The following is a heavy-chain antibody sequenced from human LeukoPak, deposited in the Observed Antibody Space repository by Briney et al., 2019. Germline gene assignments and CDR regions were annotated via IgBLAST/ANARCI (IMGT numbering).Heavy chain of an antibody. Sequence: KTGGSLRLSCTASGFTFGEYAMSWFRQAPGKGLEWVGFIRSKACGGTTEYAASVKGRFTISRDDSKSIAYLQMNSLKTEDTAVYYCTRDKSPYYYGSGSSNWFDPWGQGTLVTVSS. CDR2: IRSKACGGTT. D-gene: IGHD3-10*01. CDR1: GFTFGEYA. V-gene: IGHV3-49*05. CDR3: TRDKSPYYYGSGSSNWFDP. J-gene: IGHJ5*02.